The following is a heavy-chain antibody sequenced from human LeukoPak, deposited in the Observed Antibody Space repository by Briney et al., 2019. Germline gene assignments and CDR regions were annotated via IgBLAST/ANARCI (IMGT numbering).Heavy chain of an antibody. CDR3: ARGRGIVVVLDY. V-gene: IGHV1-8*01. J-gene: IGHJ4*02. Sequence: GASVKVSCKASGYTFTSYDINWVRQATGQGLEWMGRMNPNSGNTGYAQKFQGRVTMTRNTSISTAYMELSSLRSEDTAVYYCARGRGIVVVLDYWGQGTLVTVSS. CDR1: GYTFTSYD. CDR2: MNPNSGNT. D-gene: IGHD3-22*01.